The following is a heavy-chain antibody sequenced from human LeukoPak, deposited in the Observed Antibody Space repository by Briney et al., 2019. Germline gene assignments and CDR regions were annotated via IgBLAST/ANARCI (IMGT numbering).Heavy chain of an antibody. V-gene: IGHV3-30-3*01. CDR2: ISYDGSNK. CDR3: ARDSGNYYLRDY. J-gene: IGHJ4*02. D-gene: IGHD1-26*01. Sequence: PGRSLRLSCAASGFTFSSYAMHWVRQAPGKGLEWVADISYDGSNKYYADFVKGRFTISRDNSKNTLYLQMNRRRAEDTAGYYCARDSGNYYLRDYWGQGTLVTVSS. CDR1: GFTFSSYA.